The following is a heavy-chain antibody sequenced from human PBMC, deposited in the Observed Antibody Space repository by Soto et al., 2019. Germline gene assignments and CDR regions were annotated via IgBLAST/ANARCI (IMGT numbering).Heavy chain of an antibody. CDR2: IWYDGSNK. CDR1: GFTFSSYG. V-gene: IGHV3-33*01. J-gene: IGHJ6*02. CDR3: ARDLGDYSP. Sequence: GGSLRLSCAASGFTFSSYGMRWVRQAPGKGLEWVAVIWYDGSNKYYADSVKGRFTISRDNSKNTLYLQMNSLRAEDTAVYYCARDLGDYSPWGQGTTVTVSS. D-gene: IGHD3-10*01.